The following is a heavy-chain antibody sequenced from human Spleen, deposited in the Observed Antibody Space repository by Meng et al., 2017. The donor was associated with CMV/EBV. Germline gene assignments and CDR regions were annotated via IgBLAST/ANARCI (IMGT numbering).Heavy chain of an antibody. CDR2: ISPSGSSF. CDR1: GFSFSSYS. CDR3: AKVVGYRVTAGGLYFDY. D-gene: IGHD2-15*01. Sequence: GGSLRLSCAASGFSFSSYSMSWVRQAAGKWLEWVSLISPSGSSFDYADSVKGRFTISRDNSKKTLYLQTNSLRADDTAVYYCAKVVGYRVTAGGLYFDYWGPGTLVTVPQ. V-gene: IGHV3-23*01. J-gene: IGHJ4*02.